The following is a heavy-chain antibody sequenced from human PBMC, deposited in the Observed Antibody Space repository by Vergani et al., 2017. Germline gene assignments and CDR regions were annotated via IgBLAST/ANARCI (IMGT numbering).Heavy chain of an antibody. D-gene: IGHD4-23*01. J-gene: IGHJ6*02. V-gene: IGHV1-46*01. CDR1: GYTFTSYY. Sequence: QVQLVQSGAEVTKPGASVKVSCKASGYTFTSYYMHWVRQAPGQGLEWMGIINPSGGSTSYAQKCQGRVTMTRDTSTSTVYMELSSLRSEDTAVYYCARSTVVTCGMDVWGQGTTVTVSS. CDR2: INPSGGST. CDR3: ARSTVVTCGMDV.